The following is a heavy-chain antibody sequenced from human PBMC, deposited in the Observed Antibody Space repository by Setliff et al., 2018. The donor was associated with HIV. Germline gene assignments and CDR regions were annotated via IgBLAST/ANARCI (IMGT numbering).Heavy chain of an antibody. D-gene: IGHD5-12*01. CDR1: GVTFSNYP. CDR2: IIPIFDTG. J-gene: IGHJ3*02. Sequence: SVKVSCKASGVTFSNYPITWVRQAPGQGLEWMGRIIPIFDTGDYAQKFQGRVTISADRSTSTAYMELSSLRSEDTALYYCARDSGYERVDAFDIWGQGTMVTVSS. V-gene: IGHV1-69*06. CDR3: ARDSGYERVDAFDI.